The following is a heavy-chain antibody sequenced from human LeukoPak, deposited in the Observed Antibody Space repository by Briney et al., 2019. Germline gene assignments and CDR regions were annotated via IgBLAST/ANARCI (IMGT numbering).Heavy chain of an antibody. CDR3: ARDRAGQVWYYYYYGMDV. D-gene: IGHD5-18*01. V-gene: IGHV3-21*01. CDR2: ISSSSSYI. Sequence: MTGGSLRLSCAASGFTFSSYSMNWVRQAPGKGLEWVSSISSSSSYIYYAASVKGRFTISRDNAKNSLYLQMNSLRAEDTAVYYCARDRAGQVWYYYYYGMDVWGQGTTVTVSS. CDR1: GFTFSSYS. J-gene: IGHJ6*02.